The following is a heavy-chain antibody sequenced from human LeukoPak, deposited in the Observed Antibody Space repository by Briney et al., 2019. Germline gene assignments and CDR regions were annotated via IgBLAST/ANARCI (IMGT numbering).Heavy chain of an antibody. J-gene: IGHJ4*02. CDR2: LDPEDGET. V-gene: IGHV1-24*01. CDR3: ARGCYYERSGYCPFDY. D-gene: IGHD3-22*01. Sequence: ASVKVSCKVSGYTLTELSMHWVRQTPGKGLEWMGGLDPEDGETIYAQKFQGRVTMTEDTSTDTAYMELRSLRSEDTAVYYCARGCYYERSGYCPFDYWGPGTLVTVSS. CDR1: GYTLTELS.